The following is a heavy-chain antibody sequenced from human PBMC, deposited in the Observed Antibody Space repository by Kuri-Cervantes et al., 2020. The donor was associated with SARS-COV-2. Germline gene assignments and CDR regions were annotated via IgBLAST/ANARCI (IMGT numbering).Heavy chain of an antibody. Sequence: SETLSLTCAVYGGSFSGYYWSWIRQPPGKGLEWIGYIYYSGSTNYNPSLKSRVVISVDTSKNQFSLKLSSVTAADTAVYYCARNGPAIFGVVINPTFDYWGQGTLVTVSS. CDR3: ARNGPAIFGVVINPTFDY. CDR1: GGSFSGYY. D-gene: IGHD3-3*01. CDR2: IYYSGST. J-gene: IGHJ4*02. V-gene: IGHV4-59*01.